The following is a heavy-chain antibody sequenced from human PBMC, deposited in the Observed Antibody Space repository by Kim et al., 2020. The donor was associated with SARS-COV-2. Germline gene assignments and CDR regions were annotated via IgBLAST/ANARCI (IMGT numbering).Heavy chain of an antibody. CDR2: IRYNGDRT. CDR3: AKTSSGWFFAY. D-gene: IGHD2-15*01. Sequence: GGSLRLSCAASGFTFNSYAMTWVRQAPGKGLEWVSIIRYNGDRTFYADSVKGRFTISRDNSKNMLYLQMNSLRAEDTAVYYCAKTSSGWFFAYWGQGTLVTVSS. V-gene: IGHV3-23*01. J-gene: IGHJ4*02. CDR1: GFTFNSYA.